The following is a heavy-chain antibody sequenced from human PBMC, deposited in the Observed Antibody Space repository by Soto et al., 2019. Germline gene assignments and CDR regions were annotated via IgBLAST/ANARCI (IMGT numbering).Heavy chain of an antibody. Sequence: PSETLSLTCAVYGGSFSGYYWSWIRQPPGKGLEWIGEINHSGSTNYNPSLKSRVTISVDTSKNQFSLKLSSVTAADTAVYYCARSDGYCSSTRCYNYYGMDVWGQGTTVTVSS. D-gene: IGHD2-2*02. CDR3: ARSDGYCSSTRCYNYYGMDV. J-gene: IGHJ6*02. CDR2: INHSGST. V-gene: IGHV4-34*01. CDR1: GGSFSGYY.